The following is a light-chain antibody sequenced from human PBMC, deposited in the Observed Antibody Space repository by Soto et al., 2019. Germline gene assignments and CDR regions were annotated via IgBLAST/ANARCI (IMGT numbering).Light chain of an antibody. CDR2: DAS. Sequence: EIVLTQSPATLSLSPGERATLSCRASQSVSSYLAWYQQKPGQAPRLLIYDASNRATGIPARFSGSGSGTDFTLTISSLEPEDFAVYYCQQRSNSFTFGGGTKLEIK. CDR1: QSVSSY. J-gene: IGKJ4*01. V-gene: IGKV3-11*01. CDR3: QQRSNSFT.